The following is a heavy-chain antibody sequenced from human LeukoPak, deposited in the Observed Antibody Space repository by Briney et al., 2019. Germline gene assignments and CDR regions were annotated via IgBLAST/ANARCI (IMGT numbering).Heavy chain of an antibody. CDR3: ARDLTTAHYYNYGMDV. D-gene: IGHD4-11*01. J-gene: IGHJ6*02. Sequence: GGPLRLSCAASGFTFSSYSMNWVRQAPGKGLEWVSSISSSSSYMYYADSVKGRFTISRDNAKNSLYLQMNSLRAEDTAVYYCARDLTTAHYYNYGMDVWGQGTTVTVSS. CDR2: ISSSSSYM. CDR1: GFTFSSYS. V-gene: IGHV3-21*01.